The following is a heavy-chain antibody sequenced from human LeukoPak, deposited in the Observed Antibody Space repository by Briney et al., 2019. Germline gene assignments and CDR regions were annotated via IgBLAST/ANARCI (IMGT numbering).Heavy chain of an antibody. CDR2: IKSKADGGTA. V-gene: IGHV3-15*05. CDR1: GFSVGSKY. CDR3: ATDHGSTSCYCGASDL. J-gene: IGHJ3*01. D-gene: IGHD2-2*01. Sequence: GVLRLSCAASGFSVGSKYMNWVRQAPGKGLEWVGRIKSKADGGTADYAAPVKGRFTISRDDSNKMMYLQMNGLKIEDTAVYYCATDHGSTSCYCGASDLWGQGTRVIVSS.